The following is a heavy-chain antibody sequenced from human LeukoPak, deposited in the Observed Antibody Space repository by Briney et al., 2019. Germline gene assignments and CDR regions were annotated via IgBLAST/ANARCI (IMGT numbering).Heavy chain of an antibody. CDR3: AKDIGRGYSYGGTDYFDF. CDR2: ISWNSGST. J-gene: IGHJ4*02. V-gene: IGHV3-43*02. CDR1: GFTFDDYA. D-gene: IGHD5-18*01. Sequence: GGSLRLSCAASGFTFDDYAMHWVRQAPGKGLEWVSGISWNSGSTDYADSVKGRFTISRDNSKNSLYLQMNSLTTEDTALYYCAKDIGRGYSYGGTDYFDFWGQGTLVTVSS.